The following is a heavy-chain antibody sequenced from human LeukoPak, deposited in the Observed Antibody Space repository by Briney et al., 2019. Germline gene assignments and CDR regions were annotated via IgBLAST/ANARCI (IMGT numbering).Heavy chain of an antibody. CDR2: ISGSGDST. CDR3: AKFDSRLRYCSSTSCRPFDY. V-gene: IGHV3-23*01. J-gene: IGHJ4*02. D-gene: IGHD2-2*01. CDR1: GLSFSSYA. Sequence: PGGSLRLSCAASGLSFSSYAMSWVRQAPGKGLEWVLGISGSGDSTYYADSVKGRFTISRDNSKNTLYLQMNSLRAEDTAVYYCAKFDSRLRYCSSTSCRPFDYWGQGTLVTVSS.